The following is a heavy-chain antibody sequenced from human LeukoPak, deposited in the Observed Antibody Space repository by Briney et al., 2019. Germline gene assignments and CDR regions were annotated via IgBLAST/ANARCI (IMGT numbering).Heavy chain of an antibody. D-gene: IGHD3-22*01. V-gene: IGHV3-23*01. CDR3: AKGSSGYFVDP. J-gene: IGHJ5*02. CDR1: GFIFNNYG. Sequence: TGGSLRLSCAASGFIFNNYGLIWVRQAPGKGLEWVSAISNDGGGTNYADFVKGRFTVSRDNSKNTLFLQMNSLRAEDTALYYCAKGSSGYFVDPWGQGTLVTVSS. CDR2: ISNDGGGT.